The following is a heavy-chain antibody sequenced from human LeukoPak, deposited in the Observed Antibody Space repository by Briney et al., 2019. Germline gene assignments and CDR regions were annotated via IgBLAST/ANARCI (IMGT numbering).Heavy chain of an antibody. J-gene: IGHJ4*02. CDR1: GFTFSNYW. Sequence: GGSLRLSCAASGFTFSNYWMYWVRQVPGEGLVWVSRISSEGSVTNYADSVKGRFTIYRDNAKNTLYLVMNNLRADDTAVYFCARVPGSGWFTAVDYWGQGTLGSVSS. V-gene: IGHV3-74*01. CDR3: ARVPGSGWFTAVDY. CDR2: ISSEGSVT. D-gene: IGHD6-19*01.